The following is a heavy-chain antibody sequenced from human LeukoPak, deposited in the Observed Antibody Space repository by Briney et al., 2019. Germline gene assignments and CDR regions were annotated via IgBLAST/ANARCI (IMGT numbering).Heavy chain of an antibody. Sequence: PGGSLSLSFEASGFTFDDYGMPWFRQAPGKGLNWVSTISWNSASVGYVDSVKGRFTISRDNSKKTLYLQMNSLRPEDTALYYCAKDYGYSSSWYDYWGQGTLVTVSS. CDR2: ISWNSASV. CDR3: AKDYGYSSSWYDY. D-gene: IGHD6-13*01. CDR1: GFTFDDYG. J-gene: IGHJ4*02. V-gene: IGHV3-9*01.